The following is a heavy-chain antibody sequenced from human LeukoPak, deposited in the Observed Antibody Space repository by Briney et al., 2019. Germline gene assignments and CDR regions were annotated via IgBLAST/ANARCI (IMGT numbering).Heavy chain of an antibody. CDR2: INSDGSST. J-gene: IGHJ4*02. Sequence: GGSLRLSCAASGSTFSSYWMHWVRQAPGKGLVWVSRINSDGSSTSYADSVRGRFTISRDNAKNTLYLQMNSLRAEDTAVYYCARGLVATTPFDYWGQGTLVTVSS. D-gene: IGHD5-12*01. CDR3: ARGLVATTPFDY. V-gene: IGHV3-74*01. CDR1: GSTFSSYW.